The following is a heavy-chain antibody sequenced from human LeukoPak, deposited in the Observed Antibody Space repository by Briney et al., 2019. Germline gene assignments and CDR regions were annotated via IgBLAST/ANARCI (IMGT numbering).Heavy chain of an antibody. Sequence: KASETLSLTCTVSGGSISSGGYYWSWIRQHPGKGLEWIGYIYYSGSTYYNPSLKSQVTISVDTSKNQFSLKLSSVTAADTVVYYCARGRYFDWKGVDYWGQGTLVTVSS. D-gene: IGHD3-9*01. CDR2: IYYSGST. J-gene: IGHJ4*02. V-gene: IGHV4-31*01. CDR3: ARGRYFDWKGVDY. CDR1: GGSISSGGYY.